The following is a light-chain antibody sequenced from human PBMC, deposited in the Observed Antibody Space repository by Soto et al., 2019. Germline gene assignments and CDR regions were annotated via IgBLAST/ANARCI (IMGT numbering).Light chain of an antibody. CDR1: QSVSSSY. V-gene: IGKV3-20*01. CDR3: QQYGSSPRT. CDR2: GAS. Sequence: EIVLTQSPGTLSLSPGERATLSCRASQSVSSSYLAWYQQKPGQAPRLLIYGASSRATGTPDRFSGSGSGTDFTLTISRLEPEDLAVYSCQQYGSSPRTFGQGTKVEIK. J-gene: IGKJ1*01.